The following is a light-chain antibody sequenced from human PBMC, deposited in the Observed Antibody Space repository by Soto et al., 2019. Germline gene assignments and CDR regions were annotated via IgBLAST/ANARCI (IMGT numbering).Light chain of an antibody. Sequence: DIVLTQSPGTLSLSPGVRAALSCRARQSVSSSYLAWYQQKPGQAPRLLIYGAHHRATGIPDRFSAGGSGTDSTLTISRLEPEEFPVYYCQQYDNSPLTFGGGTKG. CDR2: GAH. CDR1: QSVSSSY. CDR3: QQYDNSPLT. J-gene: IGKJ4*01. V-gene: IGKV3-20*01.